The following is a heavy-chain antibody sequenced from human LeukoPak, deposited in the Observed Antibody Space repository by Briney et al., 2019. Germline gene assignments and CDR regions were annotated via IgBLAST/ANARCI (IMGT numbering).Heavy chain of an antibody. CDR1: GFTFSSYG. V-gene: IGHV3-30*18. CDR3: AKGEMAATPYYFDY. Sequence: PGGSLRLSCAASGFTFSSYGMHWVRQAPGKGLEWVAVISYDGSNKYYADSVKGRFTISRDNSKNTLYLQMNSLRAEDTAVYYCAKGEMAATPYYFDYWGQGTLVTVSS. CDR2: ISYDGSNK. D-gene: IGHD5-24*01. J-gene: IGHJ4*02.